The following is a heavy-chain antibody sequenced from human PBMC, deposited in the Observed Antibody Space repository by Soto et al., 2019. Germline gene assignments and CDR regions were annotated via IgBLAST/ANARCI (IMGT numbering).Heavy chain of an antibody. CDR1: GYSISSGYY. D-gene: IGHD3-22*01. V-gene: IGHV4-38-2*02. CDR2: IYHSGST. Sequence: SETLSLTCAVSGYSISSGYYWGWIRQPPGKGLEWIGSIYHSGSTYYNPSLKSRVTISVDTSKNQFSLKLSSVTAADTAVYYCARDGYDSSGYLTYSGQGTLVTVSS. CDR3: ARDGYDSSGYLTY. J-gene: IGHJ4*02.